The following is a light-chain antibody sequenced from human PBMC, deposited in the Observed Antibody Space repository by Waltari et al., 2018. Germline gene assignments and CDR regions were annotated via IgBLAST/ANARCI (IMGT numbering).Light chain of an antibody. V-gene: IGKV3-15*01. J-gene: IGKJ3*01. CDR2: GAS. CDR3: QQYNNWPFT. CDR1: QSVSSN. Sequence: EIVMTQSPATLSVSPGERATLSCRASQSVSSNLAWYQQKPGQAPRPRIYGASTRATGIPARFSGSGSGTEFTLTISSLQSEDFAVYYCQQYNNWPFTFGPGTKVDIK.